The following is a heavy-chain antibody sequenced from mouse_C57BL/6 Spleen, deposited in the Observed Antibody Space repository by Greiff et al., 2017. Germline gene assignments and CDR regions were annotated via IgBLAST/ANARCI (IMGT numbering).Heavy chain of an antibody. CDR1: GFTFSDYY. CDR2: ISNGGGST. D-gene: IGHD1-1*01. Sequence: EVNVVESGGGLVQPGGSLKLSCAASGFTFSDYYMYWVRQTPEKRLEWVAYISNGGGSTYYPYTVQGRFTISRDNAKNTLYLQMSRLKSDDTAMYYCARLITSVVATNFDVWGTGTTVTVSS. V-gene: IGHV5-12*01. CDR3: ARLITSVVATNFDV. J-gene: IGHJ1*03.